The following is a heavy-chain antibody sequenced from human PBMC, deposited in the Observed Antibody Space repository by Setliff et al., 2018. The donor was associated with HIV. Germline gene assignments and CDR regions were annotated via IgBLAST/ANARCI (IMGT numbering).Heavy chain of an antibody. CDR2: IFYIANT. CDR3: ARHSPSDY. CDR1: GGSITSGGYF. J-gene: IGHJ4*02. Sequence: SETLSLTCTVSGGSITSGGYFYSWIRQRPGKGLEWIGYIFYIANTHYNPSLKSRVTISVDTFKNQFSLKLSSVTAADTAVYYCARHSPSDYWGQGTLVTVSS. V-gene: IGHV4-31*03.